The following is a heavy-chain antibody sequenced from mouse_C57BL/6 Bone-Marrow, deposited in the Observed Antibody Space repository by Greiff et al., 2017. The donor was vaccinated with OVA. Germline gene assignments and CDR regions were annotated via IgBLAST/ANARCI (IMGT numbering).Heavy chain of an antibody. CDR3: ARSVDVDV. Sequence: QVQLQQPGAELVMPGASVKLSCKASGYTFTSYWMHWVKQRPGQGLEWIGEIDPSDSYTNYNQKLKGKSTLTVDKSSNTAYMQLSSLSSEDSAVYYRARSVDVDVWGTGTTVTVSS. V-gene: IGHV1-69*01. D-gene: IGHD1-3*01. J-gene: IGHJ1*03. CDR1: GYTFTSYW. CDR2: IDPSDSYT.